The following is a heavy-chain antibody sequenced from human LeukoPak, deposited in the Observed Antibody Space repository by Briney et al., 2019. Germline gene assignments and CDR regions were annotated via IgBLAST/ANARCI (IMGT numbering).Heavy chain of an antibody. D-gene: IGHD3-22*01. CDR3: ARDYYDSSGYYPPPLDY. J-gene: IGHJ4*02. CDR1: GFTFSSYA. Sequence: PGGSLRLSCAASGFTFSSYAMHWVRQAPGKGLEYVSAISSNGGSTYYANSVKGRFTISRDNSKNTLYLQMGGLRAEDMAVYYCARDYYDSSGYYPPPLDYWGQGTLVTVSS. V-gene: IGHV3-64*01. CDR2: ISSNGGST.